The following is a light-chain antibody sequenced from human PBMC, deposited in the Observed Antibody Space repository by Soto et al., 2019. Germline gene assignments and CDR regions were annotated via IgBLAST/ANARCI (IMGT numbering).Light chain of an antibody. CDR3: SSYTTTSTLV. CDR1: NRDVGSYNL. CDR2: EVR. V-gene: IGLV2-14*01. J-gene: IGLJ3*02. Sequence: QSVLTQPASVSGSPGQSITIACTGTNRDVGSYNLVSWYQQRPGEAPKLIISEVRNRPSGISYRFTGSKSGNTASLTISGLRAEDEADYSCSSYTTTSTLVFGGGTKVTVL.